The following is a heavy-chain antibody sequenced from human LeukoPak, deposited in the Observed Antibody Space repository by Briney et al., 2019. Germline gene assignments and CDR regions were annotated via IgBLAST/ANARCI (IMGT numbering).Heavy chain of an antibody. CDR1: GFIFSGFW. CDR2: IKQDGTEK. CDR3: VRGKGDDY. Sequence: GGSLRLSCAASGFIFSGFWMTWVRQAPGEGLEWVANIKQDGTEKYYVDSVKGRFTISRDNAKNSLYLQMNSLRVEDTAVYYCVRGKGDDYWGQGTLVTVSS. J-gene: IGHJ4*02. V-gene: IGHV3-7*03. D-gene: IGHD3-16*01.